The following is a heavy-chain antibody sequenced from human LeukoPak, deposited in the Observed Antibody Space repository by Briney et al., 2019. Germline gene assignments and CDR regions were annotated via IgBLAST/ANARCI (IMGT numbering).Heavy chain of an antibody. CDR2: IIPIFGTA. J-gene: IGHJ6*03. CDR1: GGTFSSYA. V-gene: IGHV1-69*13. CDR3: AVRLAARPFHHYYYYMDV. D-gene: IGHD6-6*01. Sequence: SVKVSCKASGGTFSSYAISWVRQAPGQGLEWMGGIIPIFGTANYAQKFQGRVTITADESTSTAYMELSSLRSEDTAVYYCAVRLAARPFHHYYYYMDVWGKGSTVTVSS.